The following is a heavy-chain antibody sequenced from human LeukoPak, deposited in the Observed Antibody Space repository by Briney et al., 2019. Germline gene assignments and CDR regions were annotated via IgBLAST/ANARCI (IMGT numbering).Heavy chain of an antibody. D-gene: IGHD2-2*01. V-gene: IGHV1-24*01. CDR1: GYTLTELS. J-gene: IGHJ4*02. CDR3: ASCGMGTSCAYFDY. Sequence: ASVKVSCKVSGYTLTELSMHWVRQAPGKGLEWMGGFDPEDGETIYAQKFQGRVTMTEDTSTDTAYMELSSLRSEDTAVYYCASCGMGTSCAYFDYWGQGTLVTVSS. CDR2: FDPEDGET.